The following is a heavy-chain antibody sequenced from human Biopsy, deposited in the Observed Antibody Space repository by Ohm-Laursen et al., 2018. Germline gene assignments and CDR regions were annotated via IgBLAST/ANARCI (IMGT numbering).Heavy chain of an antibody. Sequence: SLRLSCTAPGFSFSSYGMHWVRQAPGKGLEWVAVLWYDGTNKYYADSVKGRFTISRDNARESIYLQMSTLRAEDTAVYYCARVKLWYPYCYFDHWGRGTLVTVSS. J-gene: IGHJ2*01. CDR3: ARVKLWYPYCYFDH. D-gene: IGHD3-16*01. CDR2: LWYDGTNK. V-gene: IGHV3-33*01. CDR1: GFSFSSYG.